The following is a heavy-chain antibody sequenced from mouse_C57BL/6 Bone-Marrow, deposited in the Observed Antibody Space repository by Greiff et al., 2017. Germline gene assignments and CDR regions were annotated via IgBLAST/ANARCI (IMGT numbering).Heavy chain of an antibody. V-gene: IGHV1-69*01. Sequence: VQLQQPGAELVMPGASVKLSCKASGYTFTSYWMHWVKQRPGQGLEWIGEIDPSDSYTNYNQKFKGKSTLTVDKSSSTAYMQLSSLTSEDSAVYYCARRGWYFDYWGQGTTLTGSS. CDR3: ARRGWYFDY. CDR1: GYTFTSYW. J-gene: IGHJ2*01. CDR2: IDPSDSYT. D-gene: IGHD3-3*01.